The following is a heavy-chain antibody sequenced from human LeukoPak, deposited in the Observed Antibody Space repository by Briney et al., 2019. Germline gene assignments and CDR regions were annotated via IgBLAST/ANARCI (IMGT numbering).Heavy chain of an antibody. V-gene: IGHV4-31*03. CDR1: GGSISSGGYY. Sequence: SQTLSLTCTVSGGSISSGGYYWSWIRQHPGKGLEWIGYIYYSGSTYYNPSLKSRVTISVDTSKNQFSLKLSSVTAADTAVYYRARGSSCSSTSCYRAGMDVWGQGTTVTVSS. CDR2: IYYSGST. CDR3: ARGSSCSSTSCYRAGMDV. J-gene: IGHJ6*02. D-gene: IGHD2-2*01.